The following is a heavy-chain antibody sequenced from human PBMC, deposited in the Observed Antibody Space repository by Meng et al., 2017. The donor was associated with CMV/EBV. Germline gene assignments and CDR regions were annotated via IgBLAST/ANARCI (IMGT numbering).Heavy chain of an antibody. V-gene: IGHV3-30*02. CDR3: AKIPAARFDY. D-gene: IGHD2-2*01. Sequence: VPLVESGGGVVQAGVSLRLACAASGFSFSSYGMHGVRQAPGKGLEWVAFIRYDGSNKYYADSVKGRFTTSRDNSKNTLYLQMNSLRAEDTAVYYCAKIPAARFDYWGQGTLVTVSS. J-gene: IGHJ4*02. CDR1: GFSFSSYG. CDR2: IRYDGSNK.